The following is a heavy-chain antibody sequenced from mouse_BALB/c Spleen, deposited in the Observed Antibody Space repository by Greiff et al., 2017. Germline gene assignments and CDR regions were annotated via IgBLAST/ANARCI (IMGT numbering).Heavy chain of an antibody. CDR2: ISSGGGST. Sequence: DVHLVESGGGLVKPGGSLKLSCAASGFAFSSYDMSWVRQTPEKRLEWVAYISSGGGSTYYPDTVKGRFTISRDNAKNTLYLQMSSLKSEDTAMYYCARRGITRAMDYWGQGTSVTVSS. CDR3: ARRGITRAMDY. D-gene: IGHD2-4*01. J-gene: IGHJ4*01. CDR1: GFAFSSYD. V-gene: IGHV5-12-1*01.